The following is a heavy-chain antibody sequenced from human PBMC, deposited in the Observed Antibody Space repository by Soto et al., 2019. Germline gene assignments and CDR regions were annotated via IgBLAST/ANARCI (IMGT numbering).Heavy chain of an antibody. D-gene: IGHD2-2*01. V-gene: IGHV3-15*01. CDR3: AADRYCSSNTCPGAFDI. J-gene: IGHJ3*02. CDR2: IKRKRDGETT. CDR1: GFTFTYVW. Sequence: EVQLVESGGDSVKPGGSLRLSCAASGFTFTYVWMTWVRQAPGKGLEWVGRIKRKRDGETTDYAAPVKGRFTISRDDSKNTLYLEMNSLKADDTAVYYCAADRYCSSNTCPGAFDIWGQGTMVRVSA.